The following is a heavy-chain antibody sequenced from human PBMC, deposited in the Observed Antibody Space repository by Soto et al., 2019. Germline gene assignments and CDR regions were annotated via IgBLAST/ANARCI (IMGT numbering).Heavy chain of an antibody. CDR1: GYSISSGYY. Sequence: SETLSLTCAVSGYSISSGYYWGWLRQPPVYGLEWIGSSYLGGSTYSTPSLNSIVTLSIDMTNNHVSLILNSGTAADTAVYYCARVGPWVPYYYDSSPYTFENWFDPWGQGTLVTVSS. V-gene: IGHV4-38-2*01. J-gene: IGHJ5*02. CDR2: SYLGGST. D-gene: IGHD3-22*01. CDR3: ARVGPWVPYYYDSSPYTFENWFDP.